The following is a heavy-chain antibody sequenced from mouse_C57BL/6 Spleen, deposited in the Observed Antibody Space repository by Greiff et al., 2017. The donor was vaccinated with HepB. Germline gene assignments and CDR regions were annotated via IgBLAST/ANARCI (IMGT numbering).Heavy chain of an antibody. J-gene: IGHJ2*01. CDR2: IDPSDSYT. Sequence: QVQLKQPGAELVKPGASVKLSCKASGYTFTSYWMQWVKQRPGQGLEWIGEIDPSDSYTNYNQKFKGKATLTVDTSSSTAYMQLSSLTSEDSAVYYCARSHYYGSSLGYWGQGTTLTVSS. D-gene: IGHD1-1*01. CDR3: ARSHYYGSSLGY. V-gene: IGHV1-50*01. CDR1: GYTFTSYW.